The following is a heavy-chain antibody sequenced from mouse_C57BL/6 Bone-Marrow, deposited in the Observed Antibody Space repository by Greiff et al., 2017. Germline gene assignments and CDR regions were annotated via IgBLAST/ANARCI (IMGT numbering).Heavy chain of an antibody. CDR3: ERCPIYYDYDGYAMDY. D-gene: IGHD2-4*01. Sequence: QVQLQQPGTELVKPGASVKLSCKASGYTFTSYWMHWVKQRPGQGLEWIGNINPSNGGTNYNEKFKSKATLTVDKSSSTAYMQLSSLTSEDSAVYYCERCPIYYDYDGYAMDYWGQGTSVTVSS. CDR2: INPSNGGT. CDR1: GYTFTSYW. J-gene: IGHJ4*01. V-gene: IGHV1-53*01.